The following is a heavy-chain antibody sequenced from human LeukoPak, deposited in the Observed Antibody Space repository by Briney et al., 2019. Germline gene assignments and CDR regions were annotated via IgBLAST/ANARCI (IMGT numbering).Heavy chain of an antibody. CDR1: GYSISSGYY. J-gene: IGHJ4*02. CDR3: ALSPLGAAGTWSGLFDY. CDR2: ISPSGST. D-gene: IGHD6-13*01. V-gene: IGHV4-38-2*01. Sequence: PPETLSLTCAVSGYSISSGYYWGWIRQPPGKGLEWIGSISPSGSTFYNPSLKSRVTISVDTSKNQFSLKLRSVTAADTAVYYCALSPLGAAGTWSGLFDYWGQGTLVTVSS.